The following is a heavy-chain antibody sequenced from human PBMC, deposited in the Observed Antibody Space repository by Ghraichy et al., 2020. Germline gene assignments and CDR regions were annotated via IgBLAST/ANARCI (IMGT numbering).Heavy chain of an antibody. V-gene: IGHV3-74*01. CDR3: VRALGKYSSSCMGY. J-gene: IGHJ4*02. Sequence: GGSLRLSCAASGFTFNSFWMHWVRQAPGKGLVWVSRINTDGSSTTYADSVKGRFTISRDNAKNTLYLQMNSLRAEDTAVYYCVRALGKYSSSCMGYWGQGTLVTASS. CDR1: GFTFNSFW. D-gene: IGHD6-6*01. CDR2: INTDGSST.